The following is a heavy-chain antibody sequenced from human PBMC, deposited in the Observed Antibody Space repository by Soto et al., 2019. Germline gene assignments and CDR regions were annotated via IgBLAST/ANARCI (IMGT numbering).Heavy chain of an antibody. Sequence: SETLSLTCAVYGGSFSGYYWSWIRQPPGKGLEWIGEINHSGSTNYIPSLKSRVTISVDTSKNQFSLKLSSVTAADTAVYYCARGAIAAGWYYYYGMDVWGQGTTVTVSS. CDR3: ARGAIAAGWYYYYGMDV. CDR2: INHSGST. J-gene: IGHJ6*02. D-gene: IGHD6-13*01. CDR1: GGSFSGYY. V-gene: IGHV4-34*01.